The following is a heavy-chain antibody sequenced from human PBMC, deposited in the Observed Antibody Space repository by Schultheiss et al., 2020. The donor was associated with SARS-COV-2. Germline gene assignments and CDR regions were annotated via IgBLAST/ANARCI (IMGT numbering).Heavy chain of an antibody. Sequence: GGSLRLSCAASGFTFSSYDMHWVRQATGKGLEWVSAIGTAGDTYYPGSVKGRFTISRENAKNSLYLQMNSLRAGDTAVYYCASTNFGGVIRPPSYWGQGTLGTVSS. V-gene: IGHV3-13*04. J-gene: IGHJ4*02. CDR2: IGTAGDT. CDR3: ASTNFGGVIRPPSY. CDR1: GFTFSSYD. D-gene: IGHD3-16*02.